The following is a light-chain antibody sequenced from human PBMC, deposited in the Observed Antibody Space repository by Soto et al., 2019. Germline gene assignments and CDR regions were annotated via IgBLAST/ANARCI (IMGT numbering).Light chain of an antibody. Sequence: DIQMTQSPSPLSASVGDRVTITCRASQSVSRWLAWYKQKPGEAPKLLIYKASNLESGVSSRFSGSGSGTEFTLTISSLQPDDVATYYCQQYSTYPWTLGQGTKVDI. CDR1: QSVSRW. CDR2: KAS. J-gene: IGKJ1*01. V-gene: IGKV1-5*03. CDR3: QQYSTYPWT.